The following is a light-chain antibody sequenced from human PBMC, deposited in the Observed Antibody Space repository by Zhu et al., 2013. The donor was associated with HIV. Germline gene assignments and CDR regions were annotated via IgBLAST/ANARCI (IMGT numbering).Light chain of an antibody. Sequence: EIVLTQSPATLSLSPGERATLSCRASQSVSGFLAWYQQKLGQAPRLLIYDTSNRATGIPARFSGSGSGTDFTLTISSLEPEDFAVYYCQQLNSFGQGTKLEIK. CDR2: DTS. J-gene: IGKJ2*03. CDR1: QSVSGF. V-gene: IGKV3-11*01. CDR3: QQLNS.